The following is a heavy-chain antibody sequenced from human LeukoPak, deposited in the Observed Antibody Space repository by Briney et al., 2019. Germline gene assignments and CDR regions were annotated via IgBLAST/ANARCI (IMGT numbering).Heavy chain of an antibody. CDR3: AKDQNYASYYYYMDV. CDR2: ISGSGGST. V-gene: IGHV3-23*01. Sequence: GGSLRLSCAASGFTFSSYAMSWVRQAPGKGLEWFSGISGSGGSTYYADSVKGRFTISRDNSKNTLYLQMNSLRAEDTAVYYCAKDQNYASYYYYMDVWGKGTTVSVSS. CDR1: GFTFSSYA. J-gene: IGHJ6*03. D-gene: IGHD1-7*01.